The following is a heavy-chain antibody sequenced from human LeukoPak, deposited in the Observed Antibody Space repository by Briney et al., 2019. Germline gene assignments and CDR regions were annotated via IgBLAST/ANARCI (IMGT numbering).Heavy chain of an antibody. CDR3: ARGRSRSSSGWCFDY. CDR1: GFSVSGNF. J-gene: IGHJ4*02. CDR2: IYAGGTT. Sequence: TGGSLRLSCTASGFSVSGNFMTWVRQAPGKGLEWISFIYAGGTTSYADSVKGRFTLSRNNSKNTIYLQLNSLRVEDTAVYYCARGRSRSSSGWCFDYWGQGTLVTVSS. V-gene: IGHV3-53*01. D-gene: IGHD3-22*01.